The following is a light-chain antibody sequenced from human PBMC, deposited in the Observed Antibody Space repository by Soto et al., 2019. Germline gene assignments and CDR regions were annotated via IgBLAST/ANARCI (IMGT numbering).Light chain of an antibody. CDR1: STDFVSYNY. CDR3: SSYTRSSTSYV. CDR2: EVS. J-gene: IGLJ1*01. Sequence: QSALTQPPSVSGSPGQSVTISCTGTSTDFVSYNYVSWYQQHPGKAPKLMIYEVSNWPSRVSNRFSGSKSGNTASLTISGLQAEDEADYYCSSYTRSSTSYVFGTGTKLTVL. V-gene: IGLV2-14*01.